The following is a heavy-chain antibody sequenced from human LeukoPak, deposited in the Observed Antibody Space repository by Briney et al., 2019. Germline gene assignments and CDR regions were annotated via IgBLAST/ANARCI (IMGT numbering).Heavy chain of an antibody. CDR3: ARRGGYSYPLDP. D-gene: IGHD5-18*01. Sequence: PGGSLRLSCAASGFTFSKHGMNWVRQAPGKGLEWVSGISPSGDITYYADSVKGRFTISRDNAKNSLYLQMNSLRAEDTAVYYCARRGGYSYPLDPWGQGTLVTVSS. J-gene: IGHJ5*02. CDR2: ISPSGDIT. CDR1: GFTFSKHG. V-gene: IGHV3-48*01.